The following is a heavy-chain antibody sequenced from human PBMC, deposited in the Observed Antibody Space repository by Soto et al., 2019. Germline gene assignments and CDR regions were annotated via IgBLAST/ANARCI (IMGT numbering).Heavy chain of an antibody. Sequence: PSETLSLTCTVSGDSIISSDFYWGWVRQPPGKGLEWIGSIFYLGSSYYNQSLKSRVTMSVDTSKNQFSLRLRSVTAADTALYFCAGHSLALRKNNWFDPWGQGIMVTVSS. CDR2: IFYLGSS. CDR3: AGHSLALRKNNWFDP. D-gene: IGHD3-3*02. J-gene: IGHJ5*02. CDR1: GDSIISSDFY. V-gene: IGHV4-39*01.